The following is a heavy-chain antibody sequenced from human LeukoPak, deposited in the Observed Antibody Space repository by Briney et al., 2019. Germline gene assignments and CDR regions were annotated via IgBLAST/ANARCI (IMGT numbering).Heavy chain of an antibody. J-gene: IGHJ3*02. CDR1: GFTFSSYS. CDR3: ARARSKQLAGYLPDGFDI. CDR2: ICSSGTYV. V-gene: IGHV3-21*01. Sequence: GGSLRLSCAASGFTFSSYSMNWVRQAPGKGLEWVSSICSSGTYVYYADSVKGRFTISRDNAKNSLSLQMNSLRADDAAVYYCARARSKQLAGYLPDGFDIWGKGTMVTVSS. D-gene: IGHD3-9*01.